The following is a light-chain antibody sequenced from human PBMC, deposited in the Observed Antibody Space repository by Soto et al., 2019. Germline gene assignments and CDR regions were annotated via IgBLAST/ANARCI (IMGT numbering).Light chain of an antibody. J-gene: IGLJ1*01. V-gene: IGLV2-14*01. CDR1: SSDVGGYDY. Sequence: QSALTQPASVSGSPGQSITISCTGASSDVGGYDYVSWYQHHPGKAPKVLIYDVTSRPSGVSSRFSGSKSANTASLTISGLQAEDEADYYCSSYSTSNTLFVFGTGTKLTVL. CDR3: SSYSTSNTLFV. CDR2: DVT.